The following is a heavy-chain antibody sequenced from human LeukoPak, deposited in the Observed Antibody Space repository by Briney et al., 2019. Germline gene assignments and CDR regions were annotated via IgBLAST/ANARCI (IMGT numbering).Heavy chain of an antibody. CDR3: ATLASGYSSPFDY. J-gene: IGHJ4*02. Sequence: PGGSLRLSCSASGFTFSSYAMNWVRQAPGKGLEYVSAITSNGGSTYYADSVKGRFTISRDNSKNTLYAEMTSLRAEDTAVYYCATLASGYSSPFDYWGQGTLVTVSS. CDR1: GFTFSSYA. CDR2: ITSNGGST. D-gene: IGHD6-13*01. V-gene: IGHV3-64*04.